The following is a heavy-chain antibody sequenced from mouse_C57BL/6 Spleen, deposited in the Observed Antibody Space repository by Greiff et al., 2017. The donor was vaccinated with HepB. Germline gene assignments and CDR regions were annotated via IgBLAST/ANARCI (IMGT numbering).Heavy chain of an antibody. V-gene: IGHV1-50*01. CDR3: ARKEVWYFDV. CDR2: IDPSDSYT. Sequence: QVHVKQPGAELVKPGASVKLSCKASGYTFTSYWMQWVKQRPGQGLEWIGEIDPSDSYTNYNQKFKGKATLTVDTSSSTAYMQLSSLTSEDSAVYYCARKEVWYFDVWGAGTTVTVSS. J-gene: IGHJ1*01. CDR1: GYTFTSYW.